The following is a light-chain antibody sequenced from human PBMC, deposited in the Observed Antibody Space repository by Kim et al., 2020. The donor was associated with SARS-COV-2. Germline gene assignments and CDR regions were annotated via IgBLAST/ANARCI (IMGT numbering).Light chain of an antibody. CDR1: QSLSDSF. CDR3: QQYGSSPYT. CDR2: GAS. V-gene: IGKV3-20*01. Sequence: LSPGERATLACRASQSLSDSFLAWYQQKPGLAPRLLIYGASSRATGIPDRFSGSGSGTDFTLTISRLEPEDFAVYYCQQYGSSPYTFGQGTKLEI. J-gene: IGKJ2*01.